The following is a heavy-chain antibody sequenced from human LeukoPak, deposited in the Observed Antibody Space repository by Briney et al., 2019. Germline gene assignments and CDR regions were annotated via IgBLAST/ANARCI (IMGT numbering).Heavy chain of an antibody. D-gene: IGHD3-9*01. J-gene: IGHJ4*02. CDR3: ARFYYDILTGYYPY. CDR1: GGTFSSYA. V-gene: IGHV1-69*01. CDR2: IIPIFGTA. Sequence: SVKFSCKAPGGTFSSYAISWVRQAPGQGLEWMGGIIPIFGTANYAQKFQGRVTITADESTSTAYMELSSLRSEDTAVYYCARFYYDILTGYYPYWGQGTLVTVSS.